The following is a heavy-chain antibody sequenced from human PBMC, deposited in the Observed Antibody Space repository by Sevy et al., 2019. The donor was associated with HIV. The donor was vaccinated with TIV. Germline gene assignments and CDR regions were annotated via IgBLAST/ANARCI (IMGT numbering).Heavy chain of an antibody. CDR1: GGSISSYY. CDR2: IYYSEGA. Sequence: SETLSLTCTVSGGSISSYYWSWIRQPPGKGLEWIGYIYYSEGANYNPSLKSRVTISVDTSKNQFSLKLSSVTAADTAVYYCARQGRYRIKEYYYYYMDVWGKGTTVTVSS. V-gene: IGHV4-59*08. D-gene: IGHD5-18*01. J-gene: IGHJ6*03. CDR3: ARQGRYRIKEYYYYYMDV.